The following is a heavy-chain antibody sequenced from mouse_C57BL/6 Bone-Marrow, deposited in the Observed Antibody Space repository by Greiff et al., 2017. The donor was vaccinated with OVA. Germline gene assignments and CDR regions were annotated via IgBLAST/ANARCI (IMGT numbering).Heavy chain of an antibody. CDR3: AKVGYFDV. J-gene: IGHJ1*03. Sequence: QVQLQQPGAELVKPGASVKMSCKASGYTFTSYWMHWVKQRPIQGLEWIGNIDPSDSETHYNQKFKDKATLTVDKSSSTAYMQLSSLTSEDSAVYYCAKVGYFDVWGTGTTVTVSS. CDR2: IDPSDSET. CDR1: GYTFTSYW. V-gene: IGHV1-52*01. D-gene: IGHD1-1*02.